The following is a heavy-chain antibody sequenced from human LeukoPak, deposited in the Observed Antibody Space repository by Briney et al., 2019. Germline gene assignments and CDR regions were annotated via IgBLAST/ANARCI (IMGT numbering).Heavy chain of an antibody. J-gene: IGHJ4*02. Sequence: TGGSLRLSCAASGFTFSSYGMHWVRQAPGKGLEWVAFIRYDGSNKYYADSVKGRFTISRDNSKNTLYLQMNSLRAEDTAVYYCAKGQHEWLAHPYYFDYWGQGTLVTVSS. CDR3: AKGQHEWLAHPYYFDY. CDR1: GFTFSSYG. CDR2: IRYDGSNK. D-gene: IGHD6-19*01. V-gene: IGHV3-30*02.